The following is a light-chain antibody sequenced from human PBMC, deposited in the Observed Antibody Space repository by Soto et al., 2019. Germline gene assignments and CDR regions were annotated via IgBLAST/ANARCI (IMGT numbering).Light chain of an antibody. V-gene: IGKV3-20*01. Sequence: TVLTQSPATLSLSPGERATLSCRASQSVSSYLAWYQQKPGQAPRLLIYGASSRATGIPDRFSGSGSGTDFTLTISRLEPEDFAVYYCQQYGSSPLTFGGGTKVDIK. J-gene: IGKJ4*01. CDR3: QQYGSSPLT. CDR2: GAS. CDR1: QSVSSY.